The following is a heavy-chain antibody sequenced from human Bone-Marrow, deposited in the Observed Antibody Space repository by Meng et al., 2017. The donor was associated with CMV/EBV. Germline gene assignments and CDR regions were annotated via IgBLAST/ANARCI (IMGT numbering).Heavy chain of an antibody. Sequence: GESLKISCAASGFTFSSYAVHWVRQAPGKGLEWVAVISYDGSNKYYADSVKGRFTISRDNSKNTLYLQMNSLRAEDTAVYYCARVALQLWGDFDYWGQGTLVTVSS. CDR2: ISYDGSNK. CDR3: ARVALQLWGDFDY. D-gene: IGHD5-18*01. CDR1: GFTFSSYA. J-gene: IGHJ4*02. V-gene: IGHV3-30*04.